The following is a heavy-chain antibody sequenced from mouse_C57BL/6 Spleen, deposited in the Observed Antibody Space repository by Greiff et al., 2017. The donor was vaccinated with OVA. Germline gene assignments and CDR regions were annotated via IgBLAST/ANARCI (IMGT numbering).Heavy chain of an antibody. CDR2: IDPNSGGT. CDR3: ASGWDRGGYAMDY. J-gene: IGHJ4*01. Sequence: QVQLQQPGAELVKPGASVKLSCKASGYTFTSYWMHWVKQKPGRGLEWIGRIDPNSGGTKYNEKLKSKATLTVDKPSSTADMQLSSLTSKDSAVYYCASGWDRGGYAMDYWGQGTSVTVSS. D-gene: IGHD3-3*01. V-gene: IGHV1-72*01. CDR1: GYTFTSYW.